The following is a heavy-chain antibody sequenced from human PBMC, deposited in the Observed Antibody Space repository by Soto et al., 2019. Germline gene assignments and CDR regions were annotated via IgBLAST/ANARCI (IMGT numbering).Heavy chain of an antibody. CDR3: AKDIPYSSSSLVFLGAEYFQH. J-gene: IGHJ1*01. D-gene: IGHD6-6*01. CDR2: ISGSGGST. V-gene: IGHV3-23*01. Sequence: PGGSLRLSCAASGFTFSSYAMSWVRQAPGKGLEWVSAISGSGGSTYYADSVKGRFTISRDNSKNTLYLQMNSLRAEDTAVYYCAKDIPYSSSSLVFLGAEYFQHWGQGTLVTVSS. CDR1: GFTFSSYA.